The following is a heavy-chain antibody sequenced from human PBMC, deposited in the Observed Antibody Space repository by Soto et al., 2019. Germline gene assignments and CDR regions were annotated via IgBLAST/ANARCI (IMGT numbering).Heavy chain of an antibody. V-gene: IGHV4-34*01. CDR3: ARDSSSPFGY. D-gene: IGHD6-6*01. CDR2: INHSGST. Sequence: QVQLQQWGAGLLKPSETLSLTCAVYGGSFSGYYWSWIRQPPGKGLEWIGEINHSGSTNYNPSLKSRVTISVDTSKNQFSLKLSSVTAADTAVYYCARDSSSPFGYWGQGTLVTASS. CDR1: GGSFSGYY. J-gene: IGHJ4*02.